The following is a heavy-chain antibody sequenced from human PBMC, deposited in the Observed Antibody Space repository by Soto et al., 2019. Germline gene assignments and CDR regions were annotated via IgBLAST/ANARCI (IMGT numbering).Heavy chain of an antibody. CDR1: GFTFSSYA. CDR2: ISGSGSTI. J-gene: IGHJ4*02. Sequence: PVGSLRLSCAASGFTFSSYAVSWVRQAPGKGPEWISSISGSGSTIYYADSVKGRFTISRDNSKNTLYLQMSSLRAEDTAVYYCAKVFYYYDSSGYYYFDSWGQGAQVTVSS. CDR3: AKVFYYYDSSGYYYFDS. D-gene: IGHD3-22*01. V-gene: IGHV3-23*01.